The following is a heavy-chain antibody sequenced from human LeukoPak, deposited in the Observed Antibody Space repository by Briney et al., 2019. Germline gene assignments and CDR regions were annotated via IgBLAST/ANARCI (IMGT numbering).Heavy chain of an antibody. V-gene: IGHV3-48*04. J-gene: IGHJ4*01. D-gene: IGHD2-2*01. CDR2: INSNSDTV. CDR3: ARDTRGESDY. CDR1: GFTFSSYW. Sequence: PGGSLRLSCAASGFTFSSYWMSWVRQAPGKGLEWISYINSNSDTVHYSNSVEGRFTISRDNAKNSLYLQTNSLRAEDTAMYYCARDTRGESDYWGHGTLVTVSS.